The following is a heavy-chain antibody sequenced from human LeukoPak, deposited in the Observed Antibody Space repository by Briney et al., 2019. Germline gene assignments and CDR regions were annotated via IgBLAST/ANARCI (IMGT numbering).Heavy chain of an antibody. J-gene: IGHJ4*02. D-gene: IGHD3-10*01. CDR1: GITFSNAW. V-gene: IGHV3-15*01. Sequence: KSGGSLRLSCAASGITFSNAWMSWVRQAPGKGLEWVGRIKRNIDGGTIDYAAPVKDRFTISGDDSKDTLYLQMNSLKTEDTAVYYCTTVSPEWFGELTYDYWGQGTLVTVSS. CDR3: TTVSPEWFGELTYDY. CDR2: IKRNIDGGTI.